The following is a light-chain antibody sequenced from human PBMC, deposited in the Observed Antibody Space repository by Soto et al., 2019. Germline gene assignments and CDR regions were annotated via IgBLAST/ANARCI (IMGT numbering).Light chain of an antibody. J-gene: IGKJ3*01. CDR2: GAS. CDR3: QQYNNWPRT. V-gene: IGKV3-15*01. CDR1: QSVSSN. Sequence: EIVMTQSPATLSVSPGERATLSCRASQSVSSNLAWYQPKPGQAPRLLIYGASTRATGIPARFSGSGSGTEFTLTISSLQSEDFAVYSCQQYNNWPRTFGPGTKVDIK.